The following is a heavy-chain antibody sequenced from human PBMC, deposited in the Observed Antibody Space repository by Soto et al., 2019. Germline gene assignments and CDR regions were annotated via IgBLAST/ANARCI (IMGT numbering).Heavy chain of an antibody. CDR2: ISAYNDNK. Sequence: QVQLVQSGGEVKKPGASVEVSCRTSGYMFTTYGMSWVRQAPGQGLEWMAWISAYNDNKKYAQKFQGRVTMTTDTSTSTVSMELRNLTSDDTGTYFCARTGGGMAARPLEYWGQGTLVTVSS. CDR3: ARTGGGMAARPLEY. J-gene: IGHJ4*02. CDR1: GYMFTTYG. V-gene: IGHV1-18*04. D-gene: IGHD6-6*01.